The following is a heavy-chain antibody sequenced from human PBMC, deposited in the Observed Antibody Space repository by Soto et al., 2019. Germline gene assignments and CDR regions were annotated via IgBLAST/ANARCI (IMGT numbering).Heavy chain of an antibody. V-gene: IGHV1-18*04. D-gene: IGHD1-26*01. J-gene: IGHJ4*02. CDR2: VHPYEGTT. Sequence: ASVKVSCKTSGFTFTSYPFSWVRQAPGQGLEWLAWVHPYEGTTKVAHQFRDRLTVTTDTSAAKVFMELTRLTSDDTAVYFCAREYYPTTTWIDYRCKGTLFTVSS. CDR3: AREYYPTTTWIDY. CDR1: GFTFTSYP.